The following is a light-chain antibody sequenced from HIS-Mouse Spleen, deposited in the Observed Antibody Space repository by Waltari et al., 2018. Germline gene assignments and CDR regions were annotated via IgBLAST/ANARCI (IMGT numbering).Light chain of an antibody. CDR3: QQYYSTPIT. CDR1: QSVLYSSNNKNY. Sequence: DIVMTQSPDSLAVSLGERAPIHCKSSQSVLYSSNNKNYLAWYQQKPGQPPKLLIYWASTRESGVPDRFSGSGSGTDFTLTISSLQAEDVAVYYCQQYYSTPITFGQGTRLEIK. J-gene: IGKJ5*01. V-gene: IGKV4-1*01. CDR2: WAS.